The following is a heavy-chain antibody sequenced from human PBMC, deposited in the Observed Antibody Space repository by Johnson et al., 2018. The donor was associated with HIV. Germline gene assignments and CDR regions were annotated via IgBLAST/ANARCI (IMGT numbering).Heavy chain of an antibody. V-gene: IGHV3-33*06. CDR2: IWYDGSNK. CDR1: GFTFSSYG. D-gene: IGHD2-15*01. Sequence: QVQLVESGGGVVQPGRSLRLSCAASGFTFSSYGMHWVRQAAGKGLEWVAVIWYDGSNKYYADSVKGRFTIFRDNSKNTLYMQMKSLRVEDTAVYYCAKEALRGGEYDAFDIWGQGTMVTVS. CDR3: AKEALRGGEYDAFDI. J-gene: IGHJ3*02.